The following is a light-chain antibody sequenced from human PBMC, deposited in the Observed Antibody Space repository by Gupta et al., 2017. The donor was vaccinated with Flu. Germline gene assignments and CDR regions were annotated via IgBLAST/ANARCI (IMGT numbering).Light chain of an antibody. CDR1: IRDVGDNNY. J-gene: IGLJ1*01. V-gene: IGLV2-11*01. Sequence: QSALTQPRSVSGSPGQSVPISCTGTIRDVGDNNYVSWYQQHPGKAPQLMIYDVYKRPAGVPGRFSGSKSGNTASLAISGLQAEDEAAYYCCSYAVSHTYVFGSGTEVTVL. CDR3: CSYAVSHTYV. CDR2: DVY.